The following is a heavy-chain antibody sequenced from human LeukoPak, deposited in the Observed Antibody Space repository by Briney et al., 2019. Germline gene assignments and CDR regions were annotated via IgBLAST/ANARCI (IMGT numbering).Heavy chain of an antibody. CDR1: GFTFSSYW. V-gene: IGHV3-7*01. CDR3: VKGGYLDYYYGMDV. D-gene: IGHD5-18*01. J-gene: IGHJ6*02. CDR2: INHNGNVN. Sequence: GGSLRLSCAASGFTFSSYWMNWARQAPGKGLEWVASINHNGNVNYYVDSVKGRFTISRDNAKNSLYLQMSSLRAEDTAVYYCVKGGYLDYYYGMDVWGQGTTVTVSS.